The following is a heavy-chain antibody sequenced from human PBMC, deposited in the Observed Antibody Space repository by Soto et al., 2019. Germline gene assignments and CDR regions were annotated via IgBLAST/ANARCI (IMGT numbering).Heavy chain of an antibody. CDR1: GGSISSGGYY. CDR3: ARGEARGRYFDWFHRLDD. Sequence: PSETLSLTCTVSGGSISSGGYYWSWIRQHPGKGLEWIGYIYYSGSTYYNPSLKSRVTISVDTSKNQFSLKLSSVTAADTAVYYCARGEARGRYFDWFHRLDDWGQGTLVTVSS. V-gene: IGHV4-31*03. D-gene: IGHD3-9*01. CDR2: IYYSGST. J-gene: IGHJ4*02.